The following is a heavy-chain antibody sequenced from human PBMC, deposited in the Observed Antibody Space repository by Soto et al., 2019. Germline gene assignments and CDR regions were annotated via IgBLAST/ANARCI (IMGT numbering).Heavy chain of an antibody. J-gene: IGHJ4*02. CDR1: GFSISSDYF. Sequence: PSETLSLTCAVSGFSISSDYFWGWIRQPPGKGLEWIGSIYHTGTTYYSPSLKSRATIFLDTSKNQFSLNLTSVTAADTAIYYCARDGLRYFDRRGHYSGHTLDYWGQGGRVTVSS. D-gene: IGHD3-9*01. V-gene: IGHV4-38-2*02. CDR2: IYHTGTT. CDR3: ARDGLRYFDRRGHYSGHTLDY.